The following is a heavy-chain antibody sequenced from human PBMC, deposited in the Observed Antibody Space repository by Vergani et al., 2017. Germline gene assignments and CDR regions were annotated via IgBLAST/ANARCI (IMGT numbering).Heavy chain of an antibody. CDR2: LTGGGGST. Sequence: EVQLLESGGSLKQPGGSVRLSCAASGFTFSTYAMHWVRQAPGKGLEWVSALTGGGGSTYYADSFKGRFIISRDNSRDTLYLQMNSLRPEDTATYYCVKDAVSYENFFDSWGRETLFTVSS. D-gene: IGHD1-26*01. CDR3: VKDAVSYENFFDS. V-gene: IGHV3-23*01. J-gene: IGHJ4*02. CDR1: GFTFSTYA.